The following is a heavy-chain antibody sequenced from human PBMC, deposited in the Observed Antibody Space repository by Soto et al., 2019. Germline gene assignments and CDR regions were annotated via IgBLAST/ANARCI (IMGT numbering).Heavy chain of an antibody. CDR2: FDPEDGET. Sequence: ASVKVSCKVSGYTPTELSMHWVRQAPGKGLEWMGGFDPEDGETIYAQKFQGRVTMTEDTSTDTAYMELSSLRSEDTAVYYCAIQPGIAVAGTGRAIDYWGQGTLVTVSS. CDR1: GYTPTELS. CDR3: AIQPGIAVAGTGRAIDY. V-gene: IGHV1-24*01. D-gene: IGHD6-19*01. J-gene: IGHJ4*02.